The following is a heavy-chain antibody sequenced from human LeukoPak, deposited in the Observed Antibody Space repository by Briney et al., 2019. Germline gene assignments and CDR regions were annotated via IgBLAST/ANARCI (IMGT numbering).Heavy chain of an antibody. J-gene: IGHJ4*02. CDR2: IRYDGSNK. Sequence: PGGSLRLSCAASGFTFSSYGMHWVRQAPGKGLEWVAFIRYDGSNKYYADSVRGRFTISRDNSKNTLYLQMNSLRAEDTAVYYCAKAGTLDTAMMHFDYWAQGTLVTVSS. CDR3: AKAGTLDTAMMHFDY. D-gene: IGHD5-18*01. V-gene: IGHV3-30*02. CDR1: GFTFSSYG.